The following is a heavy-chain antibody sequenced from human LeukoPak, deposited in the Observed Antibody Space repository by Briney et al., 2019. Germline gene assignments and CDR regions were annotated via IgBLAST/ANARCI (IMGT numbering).Heavy chain of an antibody. Sequence: SSETLSLTCTVSGGSISSYYWSWIRQPPGKGLEWIGYIYYSGSTYYNPSLESRVTISVDTSKNQFSLKLSSVTAADTAVYYCARDLTMIGAFDIWGQGTMVTVSS. CDR2: IYYSGST. V-gene: IGHV4-59*12. J-gene: IGHJ3*02. CDR3: ARDLTMIGAFDI. CDR1: GGSISSYY. D-gene: IGHD3-10*02.